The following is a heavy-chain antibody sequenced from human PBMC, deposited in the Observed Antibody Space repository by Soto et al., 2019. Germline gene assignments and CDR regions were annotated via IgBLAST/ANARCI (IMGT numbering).Heavy chain of an antibody. V-gene: IGHV4-4*07. Sequence: QVQLQESGPGLVKPSETLSLTCTVSGGSISSYYWSWIRQPAGKGLEWLGRIYTSGSTNYNPSLKSRVTMSVDTSKNQFSLKLSSVTAADTAVYYCASAYSSSWTLGWRWFDPWGQGTLVTVSS. J-gene: IGHJ5*02. CDR1: GGSISSYY. CDR2: IYTSGST. D-gene: IGHD6-13*01. CDR3: ASAYSSSWTLGWRWFDP.